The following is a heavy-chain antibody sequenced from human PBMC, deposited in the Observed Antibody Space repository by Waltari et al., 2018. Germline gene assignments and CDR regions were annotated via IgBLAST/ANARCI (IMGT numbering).Heavy chain of an antibody. CDR1: GGSFSGYY. D-gene: IGHD2-2*01. J-gene: IGHJ4*02. Sequence: QVQLQQWGAGLLKPSETLSLTCAVYGGSFSGYYWSWIRQPPGKGLEWIGEINHIGSTNYNPALKSRVTISVDTSKNQCSLKLSSVTAADTAVYYCARGRIAPLNCSSTSCYNYFDYWGQGTLVTVSS. V-gene: IGHV4-34*01. CDR3: ARGRIAPLNCSSTSCYNYFDY. CDR2: INHIGST.